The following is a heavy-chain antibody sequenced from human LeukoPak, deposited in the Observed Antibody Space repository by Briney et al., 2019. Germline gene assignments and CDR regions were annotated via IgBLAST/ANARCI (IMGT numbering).Heavy chain of an antibody. CDR2: ISYDGSNK. D-gene: IGHD6-19*01. Sequence: GGSLRLSCAASGFTFSSFPMHWVRQAPGKGLEWVAAISYDGSNKYYADSVKGRITISRDNSKNTLYLQMNSLRAEDTAVYYCARRRDRGPFPSGSGWYFDYWGQGTLVTVSS. CDR1: GFTFSSFP. CDR3: ARRRDRGPFPSGSGWYFDY. V-gene: IGHV3-30-3*01. J-gene: IGHJ4*02.